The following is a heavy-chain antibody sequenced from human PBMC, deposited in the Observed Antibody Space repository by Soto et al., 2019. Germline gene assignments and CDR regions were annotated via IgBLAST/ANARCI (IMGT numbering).Heavy chain of an antibody. CDR3: ARDITRYCSSTSSYPYYYSGMDV. J-gene: IGHJ6*02. Sequence: PGGSLRLSCAASGFTFSSYGMHWVRQAPGKGLEWVAVIWYDGSNRYYADSVKGRFTISRDNSKNTLYLQMNSLRAEDTAVYYCARDITRYCSSTSSYPYYYSGMDVWGQGTTVTVSS. CDR1: GFTFSSYG. CDR2: IWYDGSNR. V-gene: IGHV3-33*01. D-gene: IGHD2-2*01.